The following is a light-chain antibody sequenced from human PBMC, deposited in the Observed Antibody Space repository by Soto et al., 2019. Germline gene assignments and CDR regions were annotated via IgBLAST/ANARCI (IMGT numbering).Light chain of an antibody. J-gene: IGKJ3*01. CDR2: DES. CDR1: QSVSSY. Sequence: EIRLTQSPATLSLSPGERATLSCRASQSVSSYLSCYQQKPGQAPRLLIYDESNGATGIPATFSGSGSGTAFTLPLSNQEPEDFAVYSCQQRRGFGPGTKVAIK. V-gene: IGKV3-11*01. CDR3: QQRRG.